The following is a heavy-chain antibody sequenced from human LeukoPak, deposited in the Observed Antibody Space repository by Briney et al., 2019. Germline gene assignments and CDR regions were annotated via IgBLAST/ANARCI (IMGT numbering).Heavy chain of an antibody. Sequence: GGSLRLSCAASGFTFSSYWMSWVRQAPGKGLEWVANIKQDGSEKYYVDSVKGRFTISRDNAKNSLYLQMNSLRAEDTAVYYCARDGHYYDSSGSPVYFDNWGQGTLVTVSS. CDR3: ARDGHYYDSSGSPVYFDN. CDR1: GFTFSSYW. J-gene: IGHJ4*02. CDR2: IKQDGSEK. D-gene: IGHD3-22*01. V-gene: IGHV3-7*01.